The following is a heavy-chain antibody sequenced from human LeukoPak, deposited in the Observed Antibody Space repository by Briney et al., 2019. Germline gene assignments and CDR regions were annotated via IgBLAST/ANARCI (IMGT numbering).Heavy chain of an antibody. D-gene: IGHD6-19*01. CDR2: ISSSGGTI. CDR3: ARDGRGSGWYGCYYYYMDV. Sequence: GGSLRLSYAASGFTFSDYYMSWIRQAPGKGLEWVSYISSSGGTIYYADSVKGRFTISRDNAKNSLYLQMNSLRAEDTAVYYCARDGRGSGWYGCYYYYMDVWGKGNTVSVSS. CDR1: GFTFSDYY. J-gene: IGHJ6*03. V-gene: IGHV3-11*01.